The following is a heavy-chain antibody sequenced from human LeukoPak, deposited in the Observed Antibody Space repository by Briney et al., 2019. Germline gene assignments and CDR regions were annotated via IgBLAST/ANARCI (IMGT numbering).Heavy chain of an antibody. CDR3: ARHSPRYSSGWYGDYFDY. D-gene: IGHD6-19*01. V-gene: IGHV4-39*01. Sequence: PSETLSLTYTVSGGSISSSSYYWGWIRQPPGKGLEWIGSIYYSGSTYYNPSLKSRVTISVDTSKNQFSLKLSSVTAADTAVYYCARHSPRYSSGWYGDYFDYWGQGTLVTVSS. J-gene: IGHJ4*02. CDR2: IYYSGST. CDR1: GGSISSSSYY.